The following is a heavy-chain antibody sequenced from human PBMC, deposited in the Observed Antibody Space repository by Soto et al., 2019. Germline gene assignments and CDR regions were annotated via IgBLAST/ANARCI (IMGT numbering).Heavy chain of an antibody. Sequence: QVQLVQSGAEVKKPGASVKVSCKASGYTFTSYAMHWVRQAPGQRLEWMGWINAGNGNTKYSQKFQGRVTITRDTYARTAYMELSSLRSEDTAVYYCARTLSSSWYNWFDPWGQGTLVTVSS. J-gene: IGHJ5*02. D-gene: IGHD6-13*01. CDR1: GYTFTSYA. V-gene: IGHV1-3*01. CDR3: ARTLSSSWYNWFDP. CDR2: INAGNGNT.